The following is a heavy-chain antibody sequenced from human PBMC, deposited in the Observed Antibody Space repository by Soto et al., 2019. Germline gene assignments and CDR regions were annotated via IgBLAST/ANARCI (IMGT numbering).Heavy chain of an antibody. CDR1: GGSISSGGYY. CDR2: IYYSGST. Sequence: PSETLSLTCTVSGGSISSGGYYWSWIRQHPGKGLEWIGYIYYSGSTYYNPSLKSRVTISVDTSKNQFSLKLSSVTAADTAVYYCARDSSRGIAALGSWFDPWGQGTLVTVSS. D-gene: IGHD6-6*01. CDR3: ARDSSRGIAALGSWFDP. J-gene: IGHJ5*02. V-gene: IGHV4-31*03.